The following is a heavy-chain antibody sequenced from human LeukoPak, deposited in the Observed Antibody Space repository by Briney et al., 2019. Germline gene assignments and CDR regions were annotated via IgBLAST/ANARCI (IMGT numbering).Heavy chain of an antibody. CDR1: GFTVSSNY. CDR2: IFPSGGEI. J-gene: IGHJ4*02. Sequence: GGSLRLSCAASGFTVSSNYMSWVRQPPGKGLEWVSSIFPSGGEIHYADSVRGRFTISRDNSKSTLSLQMNSLRAEDTAIYYCATYRQVLLPFESWGQGTLVTVSS. V-gene: IGHV3-53*01. CDR3: ATYRQVLLPFES. D-gene: IGHD2-8*02.